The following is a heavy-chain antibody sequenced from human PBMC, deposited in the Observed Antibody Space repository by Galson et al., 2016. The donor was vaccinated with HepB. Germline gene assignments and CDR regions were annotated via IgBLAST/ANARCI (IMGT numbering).Heavy chain of an antibody. CDR1: GFTVGNNY. D-gene: IGHD5-18*01. Sequence: LRLSCAASGFTVGNNYMTWVRQAPGKGLEWVSLIYSGGGTSYADSVKGRFTISRDNAKNSLYLQMDSLRAEDTAVYYCATQGWHSPIIQPIDYWGQGTLVTVSS. CDR3: ATQGWHSPIIQPIDY. CDR2: IYSGGGT. V-gene: IGHV3-66*04. J-gene: IGHJ4*02.